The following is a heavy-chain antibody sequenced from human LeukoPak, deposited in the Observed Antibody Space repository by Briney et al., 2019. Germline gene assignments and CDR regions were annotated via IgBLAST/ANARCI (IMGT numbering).Heavy chain of an antibody. CDR2: ISAYNGNT. Sequence: ASVKVSCKASGYTFTSYGISWVRQAPGQGLEWMGWISAYNGNTNYAQKLQGRVTMTTDASTSTAYMELRSLRSDDTAVYYCARDRGGDYGDYVSGGYFDLWGRGTLVTVSS. D-gene: IGHD4-17*01. CDR1: GYTFTSYG. J-gene: IGHJ2*01. V-gene: IGHV1-18*01. CDR3: ARDRGGDYGDYVSGGYFDL.